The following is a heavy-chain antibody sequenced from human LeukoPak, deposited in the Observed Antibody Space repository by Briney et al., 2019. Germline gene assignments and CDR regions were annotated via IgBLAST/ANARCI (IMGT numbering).Heavy chain of an antibody. D-gene: IGHD1-26*01. J-gene: IGHJ4*02. Sequence: SVKVSCKASGGTFSSYAISWVRQAPGQGLEWMGGIIPIFGTANYAQKFQGRVTITADESTSTAYMELSSLRSEDTAVYYCARSIVGASIVPGSFDYWGQGTLVTVSS. CDR3: ARSIVGASIVPGSFDY. CDR1: GGTFSSYA. V-gene: IGHV1-69*01. CDR2: IIPIFGTA.